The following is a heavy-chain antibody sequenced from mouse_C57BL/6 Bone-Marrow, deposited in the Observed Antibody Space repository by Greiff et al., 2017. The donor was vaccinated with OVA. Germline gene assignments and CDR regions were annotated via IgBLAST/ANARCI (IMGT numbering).Heavy chain of an antibody. Sequence: EVMLVESGEGLVKPGGSLKISCAASGFTLSSYAMSWVRQTPEKRLEWGAYISSGGDYIYYADTVKGRFTISRDNARNTLYLQMSSLKSEDKAMYYCTRDRDYSNYGLFAYWGQGTLVTVSA. V-gene: IGHV5-9-1*02. CDR3: TRDRDYSNYGLFAY. CDR2: ISSGGDYI. J-gene: IGHJ3*01. D-gene: IGHD2-5*01. CDR1: GFTLSSYA.